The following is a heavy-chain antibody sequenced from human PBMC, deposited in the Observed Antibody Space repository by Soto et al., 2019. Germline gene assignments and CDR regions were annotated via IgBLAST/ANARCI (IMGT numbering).Heavy chain of an antibody. CDR3: AREVIGYCSTTICPFDY. D-gene: IGHD2-15*01. V-gene: IGHV1-18*01. J-gene: IGHJ4*02. CDR2: INAYNGDT. Sequence: APVKGSCKASGYTNSRYSMGCVRQTPRQGLEWMGWINAYNGDTNYAQKVQGRVSMTTDASTRTVYMELRSLRSDDTAVYYCAREVIGYCSTTICPFDYWGQGTPVTVSS. CDR1: GYTNSRYS.